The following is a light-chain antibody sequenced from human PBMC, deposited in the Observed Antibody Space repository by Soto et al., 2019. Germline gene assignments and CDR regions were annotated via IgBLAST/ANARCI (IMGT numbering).Light chain of an antibody. Sequence: DIQMTQSPSSLSASVGDRVIITCRASQDIIKFLAWYQQRPGRVPKLLIYAASTLLSGVPSRFSGSASGTNFTLTISSLQPEDLATYYCQNYHSAPATFGQGTNVDI. CDR1: QDIIKF. J-gene: IGKJ1*01. V-gene: IGKV1-27*01. CDR2: AAS. CDR3: QNYHSAPAT.